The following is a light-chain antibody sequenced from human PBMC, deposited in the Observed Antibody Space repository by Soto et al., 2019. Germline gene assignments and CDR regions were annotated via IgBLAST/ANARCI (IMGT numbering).Light chain of an antibody. CDR3: QHHNSYYQT. CDR2: GAS. V-gene: IGKV1-5*01. CDR1: QSIRHY. Sequence: DIQMTQSPPTLSASVGDRVTITCRASQSIRHYLAWYQQMPGKAPKLLIYGASTLQSGVPSRFSGSGSGTEFTLTISCLQPDDFGTYFCQHHNSYYQTFGQGTKVEIK. J-gene: IGKJ1*01.